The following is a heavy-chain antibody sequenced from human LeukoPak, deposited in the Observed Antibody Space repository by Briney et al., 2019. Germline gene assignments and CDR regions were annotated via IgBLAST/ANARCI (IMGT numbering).Heavy chain of an antibody. CDR2: TNHSGST. CDR3: ARGHWTVDY. V-gene: IGHV4-34*01. Sequence: SETLSLTCAVYGGSFSGYYWSWIRQPPGKGLEWIGETNHSGSTNYNPSLKSRVTISVDTSKNQFSLKLSSVTAADTAVYYCARGHWTVDYWGQGTLVTVSS. J-gene: IGHJ4*02. CDR1: GGSFSGYY. D-gene: IGHD1-1*01.